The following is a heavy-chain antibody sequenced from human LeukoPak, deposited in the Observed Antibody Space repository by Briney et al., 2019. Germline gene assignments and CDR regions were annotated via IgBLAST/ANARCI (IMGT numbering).Heavy chain of an antibody. V-gene: IGHV3-30*18. Sequence: GGSLRLSCAASGFTFSSYGMHWVRQAPGKGPEWVAVISYDGSNKYYADSVKGRFTISRDNSKNTLYLQMNSLRAEDTAVYYCAKGMDYGEALPMEVWGQGTTVTVSS. CDR2: ISYDGSNK. CDR1: GFTFSSYG. CDR3: AKGMDYGEALPMEV. J-gene: IGHJ6*02. D-gene: IGHD4-17*01.